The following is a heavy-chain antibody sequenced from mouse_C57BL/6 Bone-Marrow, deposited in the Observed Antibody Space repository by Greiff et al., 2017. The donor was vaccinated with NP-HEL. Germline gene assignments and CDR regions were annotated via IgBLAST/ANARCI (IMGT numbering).Heavy chain of an antibody. CDR1: GFSLTSYG. J-gene: IGHJ4*01. V-gene: IGHV2-5*01. CDR3: AKLYGSSYAMDY. D-gene: IGHD1-1*01. CDR2: IWRGGST. Sequence: VQLQESGPGLVQPSQSLSITCTVSGFSLTSYGVHWVRQSPGKGLEWLGVIWRGGSTDYNAAFMSRLSITKDNSKSQVFFKMNSLQADDTAIYYCAKLYGSSYAMDYWGQGTSVTVSS.